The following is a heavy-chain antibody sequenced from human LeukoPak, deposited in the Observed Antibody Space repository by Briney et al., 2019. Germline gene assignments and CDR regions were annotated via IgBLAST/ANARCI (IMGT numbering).Heavy chain of an antibody. J-gene: IGHJ5*02. V-gene: IGHV4-34*01. D-gene: IGHD1-14*01. CDR3: ASYGSEPNTYNWLDP. CDR1: GGSFSGYY. Sequence: SETLSLTCAVYGGSFSGYYWSWIRQPPGKGLEWIGEINHSGSTDYNPSLKSRVTISVDTSKNQFSLKLSSVTAADTAVYYCASYGSEPNTYNWLDPWGQGTLVTVSS. CDR2: INHSGST.